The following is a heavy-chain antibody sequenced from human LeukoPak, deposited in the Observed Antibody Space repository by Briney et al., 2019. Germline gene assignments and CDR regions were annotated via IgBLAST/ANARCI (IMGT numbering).Heavy chain of an antibody. V-gene: IGHV4-61*08. CDR2: IYNSGGT. Sequence: PSETLSLTCTVSGASVSSGGYYWSWIRQPPGKGLEWIGYIYNSGGTNYNPSLESRVTISGDTSKNQFSLKLSSVTAADTAVYYCARSDYGDPGDHWGQGTLVTVSS. CDR1: GASVSSGGYY. D-gene: IGHD4-17*01. CDR3: ARSDYGDPGDH. J-gene: IGHJ4*02.